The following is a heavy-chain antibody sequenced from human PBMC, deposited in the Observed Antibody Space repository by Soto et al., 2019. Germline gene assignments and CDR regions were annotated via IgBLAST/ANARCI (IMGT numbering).Heavy chain of an antibody. CDR3: ARERGNWNYAFDI. J-gene: IGHJ3*02. V-gene: IGHV3-21*01. Sequence: GGSLRLSCAASGFTFSSYSMNWVRQAPGKGLEWVSSISSSSSYLYYADSVKGRFTISRDNAKNSLYLQMNSLRAEDTAVYYCARERGNWNYAFDIWGQGTMVTVSS. D-gene: IGHD1-7*01. CDR1: GFTFSSYS. CDR2: ISSSSSYL.